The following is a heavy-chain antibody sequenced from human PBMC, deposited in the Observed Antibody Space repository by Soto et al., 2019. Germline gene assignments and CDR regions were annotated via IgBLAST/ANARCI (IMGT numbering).Heavy chain of an antibody. CDR2: FDPEDGET. J-gene: IGHJ6*02. CDR1: GYTLTELS. D-gene: IGHD3-10*01. V-gene: IGHV1-24*01. CDR3: ATGRSWFGELHKAVYYYYYGIDV. Sequence: ASVKVSCKVSGYTLTELSMHWVRQAPGKGLEWMGGFDPEDGETNYAQKFQGRVTMTKDTSTATAYMEMSSLRSDVTAVYYCATGRSWFGELHKAVYYYYYGIDVWGQGTTVTVSS.